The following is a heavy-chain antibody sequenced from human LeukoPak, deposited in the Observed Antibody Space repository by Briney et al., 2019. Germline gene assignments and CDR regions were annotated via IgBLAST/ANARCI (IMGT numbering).Heavy chain of an antibody. J-gene: IGHJ5*02. CDR1: GYIFISYA. CDR3: ARGALGTVTTSCFDP. V-gene: IGHV1-3*01. D-gene: IGHD4-11*01. Sequence: GASVKVSCKTSGYIFISYAMHWVRQAPGQRLEWMGWINVANGDTKYSQNFHDRVTITRDTSANTASMELTHLRSEDTAVYYCARGALGTVTTSCFDPWGQGTLVTVSS. CDR2: INVANGDT.